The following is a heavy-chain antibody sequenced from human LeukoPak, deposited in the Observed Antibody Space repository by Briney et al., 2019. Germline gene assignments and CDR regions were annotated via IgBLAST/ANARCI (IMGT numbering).Heavy chain of an antibody. CDR3: AKEDYYDSNNAFDI. J-gene: IGHJ3*02. D-gene: IGHD3-22*01. Sequence: GGSLRFSCAASGFTFDDYAMHWVRQAPGKGLEWVSGISWNSGSIGYADSVKGRFTISRDNAKNSLYLQMNSLRAEDTALYYCAKEDYYDSNNAFDIWGQGTMVTVSS. V-gene: IGHV3-9*01. CDR1: GFTFDDYA. CDR2: ISWNSGSI.